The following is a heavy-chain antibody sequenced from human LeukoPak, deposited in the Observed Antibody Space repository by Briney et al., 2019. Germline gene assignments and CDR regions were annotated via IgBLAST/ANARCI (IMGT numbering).Heavy chain of an antibody. J-gene: IGHJ5*02. Sequence: RPSETLSLTCTVSGAPISSSSYNWGWIRQPPRKRLEWIVSIYYSGSTDYSPSLKSRVTISVDTSKNQFSLKLSSVTAADTAVYYCARVKKNTMVRGVGWWFDHWGQGTLVTVSS. CDR1: GAPISSSSYN. V-gene: IGHV4-39*01. D-gene: IGHD3-10*01. CDR3: ARVKKNTMVRGVGWWFDH. CDR2: IYYSGST.